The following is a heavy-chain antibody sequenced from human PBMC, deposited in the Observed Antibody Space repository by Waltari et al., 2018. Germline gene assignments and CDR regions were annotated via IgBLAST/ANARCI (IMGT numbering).Heavy chain of an antibody. J-gene: IGHJ3*02. D-gene: IGHD3-22*01. CDR3: ARDKSFITTGAFDM. V-gene: IGHV3-30*03. Sequence: QDHLVESGGGVVPPGTSLRLSGAASASTLFTSCLHWVRQAPGKGLEWVSIISYDGSNKLYRNSVRGRFTIARDNSKKTVYLQMNSLRVEDTAVYYCARDKSFITTGAFDMWGQGTMVTVSS. CDR1: ASTLFTSC. CDR2: ISYDGSNK.